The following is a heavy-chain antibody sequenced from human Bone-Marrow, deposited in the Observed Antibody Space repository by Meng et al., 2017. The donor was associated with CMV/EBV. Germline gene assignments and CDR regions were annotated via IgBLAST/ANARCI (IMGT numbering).Heavy chain of an antibody. D-gene: IGHD3-3*01. V-gene: IGHV4-39*01. CDR3: ARSADNDFWSGYSY. CDR2: IYYSGST. CDR1: GGSISSSSYY. J-gene: IGHJ4*02. Sequence: SETLSLTCTVSGGSISSSSYYWGWIRQPPGKGLEWIGSIYYSGSTYYNPSLKSRVTISVDTSKNQFSLKLSSVTAADTAVYFCARSADNDFWSGYSYWGQGTLVTVSS.